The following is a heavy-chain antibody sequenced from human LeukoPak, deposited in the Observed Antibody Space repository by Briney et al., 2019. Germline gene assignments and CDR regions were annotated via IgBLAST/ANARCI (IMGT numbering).Heavy chain of an antibody. CDR1: GFNFGDYW. J-gene: IGHJ4*02. CDR3: ARVSVGAPAFDY. D-gene: IGHD1-26*01. Sequence: TGGSLRLSCAASGFNFGDYWMSWVRQAPGKGLEWVAHINEDGSEKYYVDSVKGRFFISRDNAAKSLSLQMNRLRDADTAVYYCARVSVGAPAFDYWGQGNLVTVSS. CDR2: INEDGSEK. V-gene: IGHV3-7*01.